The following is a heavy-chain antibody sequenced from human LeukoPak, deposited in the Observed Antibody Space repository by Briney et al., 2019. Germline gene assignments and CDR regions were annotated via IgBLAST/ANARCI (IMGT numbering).Heavy chain of an antibody. J-gene: IGHJ4*02. CDR1: GGSFSGYY. CDR2: IYYSGST. V-gene: IGHV4-34*01. CDR3: ARHXXXQXXXDYFXY. Sequence: PSETLSLTCAVYGGSFSGYYWSWIRQPPGKGLEWIGSIYYSGSTNYNPSLKSRVTISVDTSRNQFSLKLSSVTAADTAVYYCARHXXXQXXXDYFXYWGQGTL.